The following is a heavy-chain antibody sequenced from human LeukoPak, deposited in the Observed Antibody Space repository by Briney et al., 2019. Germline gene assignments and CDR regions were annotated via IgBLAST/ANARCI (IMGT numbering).Heavy chain of an antibody. V-gene: IGHV3-23*01. CDR2: ISGSGGST. CDR1: GFTFSSYG. J-gene: IGHJ6*03. D-gene: IGHD5-24*01. CDR3: ARDSGTDGYGNYYYMDV. Sequence: GGSLRLSCAASGFTFSSYGMSWVRQAPGKGLEWVSAISGSGGSTYYADSVKGRFTISRDNAENSLYLQMNSLRAEDTAVYYCARDSGTDGYGNYYYMDVWGKGTTVTISS.